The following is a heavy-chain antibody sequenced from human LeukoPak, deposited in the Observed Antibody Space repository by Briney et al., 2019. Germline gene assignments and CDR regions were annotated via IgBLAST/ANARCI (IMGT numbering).Heavy chain of an antibody. CDR1: GFTFSSYE. V-gene: IGHV3-48*03. CDR2: ISSSGSTI. D-gene: IGHD5-12*01. Sequence: GGSLRLSCAASGFTFSSYEMHWVRQAPGKGLEWVSYISSSGSTIYYADSVKGRFTISRENAKNSLYLQMNSLRAEDTAVYYCAKNSGYVPGADAFDIWGQGTMVTVSS. J-gene: IGHJ3*02. CDR3: AKNSGYVPGADAFDI.